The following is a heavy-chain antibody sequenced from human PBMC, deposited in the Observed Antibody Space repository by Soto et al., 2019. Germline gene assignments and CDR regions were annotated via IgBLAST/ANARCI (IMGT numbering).Heavy chain of an antibody. J-gene: IGHJ6*02. Sequence: SETLSLTCAVYGGSFSGYYWSWIRQPPGKGLEWIGEINHSGSTNYNPSLKSRVTISVDTSKNQFSLKLSSVTAADTAVYYCGRGRAPLRYCSGGSCPPGSYYYYYGMDVWGQGTTVTVSS. CDR2: INHSGST. CDR3: GRGRAPLRYCSGGSCPPGSYYYYYGMDV. D-gene: IGHD2-15*01. CDR1: GGSFSGYY. V-gene: IGHV4-34*01.